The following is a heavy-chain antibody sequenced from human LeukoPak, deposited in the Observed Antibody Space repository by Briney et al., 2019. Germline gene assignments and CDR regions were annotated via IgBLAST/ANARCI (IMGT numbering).Heavy chain of an antibody. J-gene: IGHJ4*02. V-gene: IGHV1-2*02. CDR1: GYTFTGYY. D-gene: IGHD3-10*01. Sequence: ASVKVSCKASGYTFTGYYMRWVRQAPGQGLEWMGWINPNSGGTNYAQKFQDRVTMTRDTSTSTVYMELSSLRSEDTAVYYCARDPAGLAFVDSSYYFDYWGQGTLVTVSS. CDR2: INPNSGGT. CDR3: ARDPAGLAFVDSSYYFDY.